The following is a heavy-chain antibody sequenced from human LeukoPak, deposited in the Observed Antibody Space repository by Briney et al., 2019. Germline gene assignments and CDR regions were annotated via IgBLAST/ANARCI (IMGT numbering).Heavy chain of an antibody. J-gene: IGHJ4*02. CDR3: AKGGIAARPGPTFFDY. CDR2: IYYSGST. CDR1: GGSISSYY. Sequence: SETLSLTCTVSGGSISSYYWSWIRQPPGKGLEWIGYIYYSGSTNYNPSLKSRVTISVDTSKNQFSLKLSSVTAADTAVYYCAKGGIAARPGPTFFDYWGQGTLVTVSS. D-gene: IGHD6-6*01. V-gene: IGHV4-59*01.